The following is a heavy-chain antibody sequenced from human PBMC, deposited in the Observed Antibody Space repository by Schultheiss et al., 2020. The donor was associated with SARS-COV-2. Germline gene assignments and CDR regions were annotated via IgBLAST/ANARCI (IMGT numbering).Heavy chain of an antibody. Sequence: GGSLRLSCAASGFTFSSYTMSWVRQAPGKGLEWVSAISSSGSNTYYADSVKGRFTISRDNSKNTLYLQMNSLRAADTAVYYCAKDRVGLDYWGQGTLVTVSS. D-gene: IGHD2-15*01. CDR1: GFTFSSYT. CDR3: AKDRVGLDY. J-gene: IGHJ4*02. CDR2: ISSSGSNT. V-gene: IGHV3-23*01.